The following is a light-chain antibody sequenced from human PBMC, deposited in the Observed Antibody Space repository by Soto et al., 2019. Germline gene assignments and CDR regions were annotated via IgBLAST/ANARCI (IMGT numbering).Light chain of an antibody. CDR1: QSVSSSY. CDR2: GAS. Sequence: EIVLTQSPGTLSLSPGERATLSCRASQSVSSSYLAWYQQKPGQAPRLLIYGASSRATGIPDRFSGSGSGKDFTLPISRLEPEDFAVYYCQQYGSSPVTFGGGTKVEIK. J-gene: IGKJ4*01. V-gene: IGKV3-20*01. CDR3: QQYGSSPVT.